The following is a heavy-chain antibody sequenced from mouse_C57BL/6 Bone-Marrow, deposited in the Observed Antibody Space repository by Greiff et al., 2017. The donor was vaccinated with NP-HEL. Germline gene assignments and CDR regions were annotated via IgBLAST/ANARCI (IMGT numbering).Heavy chain of an antibody. V-gene: IGHV1-59*01. Sequence: QVQLQQPGAELVRPGPSVKLSCKASGYTFTSYWMHWVKQRPGQGLEWIGVIDPSDSYTNYNQKFKGKATLTVDTSSSTAYMQLSSLTSEDSAVYYCARGGGYALFAYWGQGTLVTVSA. CDR2: IDPSDSYT. CDR3: ARGGGYALFAY. CDR1: GYTFTSYW. J-gene: IGHJ3*01. D-gene: IGHD2-2*01.